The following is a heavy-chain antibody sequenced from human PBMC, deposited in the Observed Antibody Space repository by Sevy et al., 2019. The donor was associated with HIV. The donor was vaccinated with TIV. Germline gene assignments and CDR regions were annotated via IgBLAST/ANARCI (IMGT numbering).Heavy chain of an antibody. V-gene: IGHV1-2*04. CDR2: INPNSGGT. Sequence: TSVKVSCKASGYTFTGYYMHWVRQAPGQGLEWMGWINPNSGGTNYAQKFQGWVTMTRDTSISPAYMELSRLRSDDTAVYYCARAPLDCSSTSCHPDYWGQGTLVTVSS. CDR3: ARAPLDCSSTSCHPDY. D-gene: IGHD2-2*01. J-gene: IGHJ4*02. CDR1: GYTFTGYY.